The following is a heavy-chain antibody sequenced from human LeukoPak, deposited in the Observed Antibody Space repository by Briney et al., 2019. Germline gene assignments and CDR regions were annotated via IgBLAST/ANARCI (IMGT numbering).Heavy chain of an antibody. J-gene: IGHJ6*03. Sequence: PGGSLRLSCAASGFTFSSYWMHWVRQAPGKGLVWVSRINSDGSSTSYADSVKGRFAISRDNAKNTLYLQMNSLRAEDTAVYYCARAPPEGSSYMDVWGKGTTVTFSS. D-gene: IGHD1-14*01. CDR2: INSDGSST. CDR3: ARAPPEGSSYMDV. CDR1: GFTFSSYW. V-gene: IGHV3-74*01.